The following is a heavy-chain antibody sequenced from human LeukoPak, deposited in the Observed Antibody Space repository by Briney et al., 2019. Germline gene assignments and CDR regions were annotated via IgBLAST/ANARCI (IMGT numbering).Heavy chain of an antibody. J-gene: IGHJ6*02. CDR2: ISGNGGST. Sequence: PGGSLRLSCTASGFIFSNYAMSWVRQAPGKGLEWVSGISGNGGSTSYADSVKGRFTISRDNSNNTLYVQMNSLRAGDTAVYYCACIAAAGTGGMDVWGQGTTVTVSS. V-gene: IGHV3-23*01. D-gene: IGHD6-13*01. CDR1: GFIFSNYA. CDR3: ACIAAAGTGGMDV.